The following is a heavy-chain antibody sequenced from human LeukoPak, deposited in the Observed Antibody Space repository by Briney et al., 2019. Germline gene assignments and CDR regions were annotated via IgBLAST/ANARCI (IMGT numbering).Heavy chain of an antibody. Sequence: PGGALRLSCAASGFTFSSHWMYWVRQAPGKGLAWVSRINSAGGSTTYADSVKGRFTVSRDNAKNSLYLHMNSLRAEDTAVYYCARDVNYYDSSAYYFDYYGMDVWGQGTTVTVSS. J-gene: IGHJ6*02. V-gene: IGHV3-74*01. CDR1: GFTFSSHW. CDR2: INSAGGST. CDR3: ARDVNYYDSSAYYFDYYGMDV. D-gene: IGHD3-22*01.